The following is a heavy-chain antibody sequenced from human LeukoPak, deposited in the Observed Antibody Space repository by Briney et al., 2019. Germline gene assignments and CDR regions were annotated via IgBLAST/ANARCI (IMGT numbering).Heavy chain of an antibody. D-gene: IGHD6-19*01. CDR1: GGTFSSYA. Sequence: SVKVSCKASGGTFSSYAIGWVRQAPGQGLEWMGRIIPILGIANYAQKFQGRVTITADKSTSTAYMELSSLRSEDTAVYYCATRGIAVAGLSWGQGTLVTVSS. V-gene: IGHV1-69*04. CDR3: ATRGIAVAGLS. CDR2: IIPILGIA. J-gene: IGHJ5*02.